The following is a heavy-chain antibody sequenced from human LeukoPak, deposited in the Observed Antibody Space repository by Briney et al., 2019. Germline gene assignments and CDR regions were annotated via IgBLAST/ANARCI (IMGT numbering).Heavy chain of an antibody. CDR3: ARDKMGGSGSYYNWFDP. D-gene: IGHD3-10*01. V-gene: IGHV1-2*02. CDR2: INPNSGGT. J-gene: IGHJ5*02. CDR1: GYTFTGYY. Sequence: GASVKVSRKASGYTFTGYYMHWVRQARGQGLEWMGWINPNSGGTNYAQKFQGRVTMTRDTSISTAYMELSRLRSDDTAVYYCARDKMGGSGSYYNWFDPWGQGTLVTVSS.